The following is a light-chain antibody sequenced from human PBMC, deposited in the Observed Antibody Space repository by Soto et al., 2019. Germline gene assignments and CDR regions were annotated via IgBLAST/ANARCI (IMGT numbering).Light chain of an antibody. J-gene: IGKJ5*01. CDR2: DAS. CDR3: QQHGSSPIT. CDR1: QSVSSSD. V-gene: IGKV3-20*01. Sequence: ENVLTQSPGTLSLSPGERATLSCRASQSVSSSDLAWYQQKPGQAPRLLIYDASNRATGIPARFSGSGSGADFTLTISSLEPEDFAVYYCQQHGSSPITFGQGTRLEIK.